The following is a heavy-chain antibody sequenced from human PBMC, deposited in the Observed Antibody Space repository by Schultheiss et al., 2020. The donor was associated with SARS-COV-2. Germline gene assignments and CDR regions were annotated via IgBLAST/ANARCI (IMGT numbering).Heavy chain of an antibody. CDR1: GGSISSYY. CDR2: IYYSGST. J-gene: IGHJ6*03. D-gene: IGHD3-3*01. Sequence: SETLSLTCTVSGGSISSYYWSWIRQPPGKGLEWIGYIYYSGSTNYNPSLKSRVTMSVDTSKNQFSLKLSSVTAADTAVYYCARSGSPHTYYYYYYMDVWGKGTTVTVSS. CDR3: ARSGSPHTYYYYYYMDV. V-gene: IGHV4-59*12.